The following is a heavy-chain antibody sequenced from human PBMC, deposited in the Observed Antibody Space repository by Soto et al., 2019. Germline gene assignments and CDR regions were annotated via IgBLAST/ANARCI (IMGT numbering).Heavy chain of an antibody. CDR2: ISGSGGST. Sequence: EVQLLESGGGLVQPGGSLRLSCAASGFTFSSYAMSWVRQAPGKGLEWVSAISGSGGSTYYADSVKGRFTISRDNSKNTLDLQMNSLRAEDTAVYYCAKDLLGAWGSSPWGQGTTVTVSS. V-gene: IGHV3-23*01. CDR3: AKDLLGAWGSSP. CDR1: GFTFSSYA. D-gene: IGHD3-16*01. J-gene: IGHJ6*02.